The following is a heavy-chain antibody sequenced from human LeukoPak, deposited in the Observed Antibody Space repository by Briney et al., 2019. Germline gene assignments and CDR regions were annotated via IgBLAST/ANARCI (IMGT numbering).Heavy chain of an antibody. Sequence: ASVKVSCKASGYTFTSYDINWVRQATGQGLEWMGWMNPNSGNTGYAQKFQGRVTMTRNTSISTAYMELSSLRSEDTAVYYCARAPIAVAGRDYWGQGTLVTVSS. CDR2: MNPNSGNT. CDR1: GYTFTSYD. CDR3: ARAPIAVAGRDY. J-gene: IGHJ4*02. D-gene: IGHD6-19*01. V-gene: IGHV1-8*01.